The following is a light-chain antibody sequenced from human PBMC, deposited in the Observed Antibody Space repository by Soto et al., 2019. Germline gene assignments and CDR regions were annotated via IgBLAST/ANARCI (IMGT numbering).Light chain of an antibody. J-gene: IGKJ1*01. V-gene: IGKV3-15*01. CDR3: QQYNNWPPRYSL. CDR1: QSVSSN. CDR2: GAS. Sequence: EIVMTQSPATLSVSPGERATLSCRASQSVSSNLAWYQQKPGQAPRLLIYGASTRATGIPARFSGSGSGTEFTLTISSLQSEDFAVYYCQQYNNWPPRYSLFGQGTKVEIK.